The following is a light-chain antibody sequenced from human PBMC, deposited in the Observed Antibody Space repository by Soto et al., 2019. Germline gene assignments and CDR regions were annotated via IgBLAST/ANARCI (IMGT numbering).Light chain of an antibody. CDR1: NTNIVAGYG. CDR3: QSYDSTLSARYV. CDR2: GGT. V-gene: IGLV1-40*01. Sequence: QSPLTHPPSVSGAPGQRFSISCTGNNTNIVAGYGVHWYQQRPGTAPKLLLVGGTIRPSGVPDRFSDSTSGTSASPAITGLQAEDEVDYYCQSYDSTLSARYVFGTGTKVTVL. J-gene: IGLJ1*01.